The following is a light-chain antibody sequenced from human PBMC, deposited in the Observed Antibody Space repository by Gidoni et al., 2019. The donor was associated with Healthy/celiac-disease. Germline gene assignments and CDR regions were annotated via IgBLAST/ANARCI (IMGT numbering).Light chain of an antibody. CDR1: NIGSKS. CDR3: QVWDSSSGGV. J-gene: IGLJ2*01. V-gene: IGLV3-21*04. Sequence: SYVLTQPPSVSVAPGKTARITCGGNNIGSKSVHWYQQKPGQAPVLVIYYDSDRPSGIPERFSGSNSGNTATLTISRVEAGDEADYYGQVWDSSSGGVFGGGTKLTVL. CDR2: YDS.